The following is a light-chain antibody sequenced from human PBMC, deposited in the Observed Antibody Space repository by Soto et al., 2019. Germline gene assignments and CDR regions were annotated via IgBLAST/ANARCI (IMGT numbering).Light chain of an antibody. V-gene: IGKV3-20*01. CDR3: QQYNNWPWT. Sequence: EIVLAQSPGTLSLSPGERATLSCRASQPVNSGYLAWYQQKPGQAPRLLMYGVSTRDTGIPDRFSGSGAGTDFTLTISSLQSEDFAVYYCQQYNNWPWTFGQGTKVDIK. CDR2: GVS. J-gene: IGKJ1*01. CDR1: QPVNSGY.